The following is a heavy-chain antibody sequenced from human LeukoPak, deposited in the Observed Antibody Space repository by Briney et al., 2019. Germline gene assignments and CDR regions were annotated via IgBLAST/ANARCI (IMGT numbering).Heavy chain of an antibody. CDR3: ARSLGLNPLDY. D-gene: IGHD1-14*01. J-gene: IGHJ4*02. V-gene: IGHV4-39*07. Sequence: PSETLSLTCTVSGDSISSTYYYWGWIRQPPGKGLEWVGSVYYSGSTYYSPSLSSRVTISGDTSKTQFSLKLSSVTAADTAVYYCARSLGLNPLDYWGQGTLVTVSS. CDR2: VYYSGST. CDR1: GDSISSTYYY.